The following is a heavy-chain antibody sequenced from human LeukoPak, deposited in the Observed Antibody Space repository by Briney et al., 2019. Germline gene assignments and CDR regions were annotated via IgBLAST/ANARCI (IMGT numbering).Heavy chain of an antibody. J-gene: IGHJ4*02. CDR2: IKGDGSEK. V-gene: IGHV3-7*01. CDR3: ARDRPGGLVRLTDY. Sequence: GGSLILSCAASGFTFSSYWMSWVRLAPGKGLEWVANIKGDGSEKWYAGSVKGRFTISRDNAQNSVHLQTNSLRAEDTAVYHCARDRPGGLVRLTDYWGQGTLVTVSS. D-gene: IGHD2-8*01. CDR1: GFTFSSYW.